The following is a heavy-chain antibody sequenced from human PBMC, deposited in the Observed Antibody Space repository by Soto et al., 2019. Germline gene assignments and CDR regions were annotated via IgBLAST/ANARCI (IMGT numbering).Heavy chain of an antibody. J-gene: IGHJ4*02. V-gene: IGHV4-39*01. Sequence: QLQLQESGPGLVKPSETLSLTCTVSGGSISSSSYYWGWIRQPPGKGLEWIGSIYYSGSTYYNPSLKSRVTISVDPSKNQFSLKLSSVTAADTAVYYCARHSTYYYGSGSYSTGLYFDYWGQGTLVTVSS. CDR2: IYYSGST. CDR1: GGSISSSSYY. CDR3: ARHSTYYYGSGSYSTGLYFDY. D-gene: IGHD3-10*01.